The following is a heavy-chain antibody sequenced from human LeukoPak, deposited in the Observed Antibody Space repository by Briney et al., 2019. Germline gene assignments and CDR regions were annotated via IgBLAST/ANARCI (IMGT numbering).Heavy chain of an antibody. J-gene: IGHJ3*02. Sequence: SQTLSLTCTVSGGSISSGGYYWSWIRQHPGKGQEWIGYIYYSGSTYYNPSLKSRVTISVDTSKNQFSLKLSSVTAADTAVYYCARDGLGYAFDIWGQGTMVTVSS. CDR3: ARDGLGYAFDI. D-gene: IGHD3/OR15-3a*01. CDR1: GGSISSGGYY. CDR2: IYYSGST. V-gene: IGHV4-31*03.